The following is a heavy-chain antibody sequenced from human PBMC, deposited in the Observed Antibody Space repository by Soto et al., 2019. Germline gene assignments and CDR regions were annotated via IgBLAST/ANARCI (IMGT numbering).Heavy chain of an antibody. CDR1: GGALGSYA. CDR2: MIPMYGTT. CDR3: ARVLEMTTILGRGECNI. J-gene: IGHJ3*02. D-gene: IGHD3-16*01. Sequence: QLQLVQSGAEVKKPKSSVKVSCQLSGGALGSYAFTWVRHAPGQGFEWMGGMIPMYGTTNYPQKFQARVRMTADTATSTVYMDLSSLRSEDTAGEYGARVLEMTTILGRGECNIGGQGTMVTVSS. V-gene: IGHV1-69*06.